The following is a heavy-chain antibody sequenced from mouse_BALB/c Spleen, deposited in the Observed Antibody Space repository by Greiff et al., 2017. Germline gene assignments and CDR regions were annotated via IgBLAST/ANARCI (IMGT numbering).Heavy chain of an antibody. CDR3: ARGIYYGYDGYAMDY. D-gene: IGHD2-2*01. CDR2: INPNNGGT. Sequence: EVKLVESGPELVKPGASVKIPCKASGYTFTDYNMDWVKQSHGKSLEWIGDINPNNGGTIYNQKFKGKATLTVDKSSSTAYMELRSLTSEDTAVYYCARGIYYGYDGYAMDYWGQGTSVTVSS. J-gene: IGHJ4*01. V-gene: IGHV1-18*01. CDR1: GYTFTDYN.